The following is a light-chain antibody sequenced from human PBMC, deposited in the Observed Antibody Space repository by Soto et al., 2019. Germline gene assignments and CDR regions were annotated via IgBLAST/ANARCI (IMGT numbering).Light chain of an antibody. Sequence: DIQMTQSPSSLSASVGDRVTISCRASQSISTYLNWYQQKPGKAPKFLIYSASSLHSGVTSRFSGSGSGTDFTLTISSLQPEDFATYYCQQSYSTPCTFGQGTKLEIK. CDR2: SAS. CDR3: QQSYSTPCT. CDR1: QSISTY. J-gene: IGKJ2*02. V-gene: IGKV1-39*01.